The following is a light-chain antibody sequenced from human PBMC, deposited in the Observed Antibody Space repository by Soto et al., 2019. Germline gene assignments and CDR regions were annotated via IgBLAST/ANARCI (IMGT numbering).Light chain of an antibody. CDR3: QQTNTFLPLT. V-gene: IGKV1-12*01. Sequence: DIQMTQSPSSVSASVGDRVTITCRASQGISNWLAWYQQQPGKAPKLLIYGASSLQSGVPSRFSGGGSWTHFTLIISSLQPIYFATYYCQQTNTFLPLTGGGGTKVEI. CDR2: GAS. J-gene: IGKJ4*01. CDR1: QGISNW.